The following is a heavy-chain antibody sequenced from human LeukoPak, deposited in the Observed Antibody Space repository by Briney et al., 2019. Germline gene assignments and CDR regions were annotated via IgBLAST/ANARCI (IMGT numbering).Heavy chain of an antibody. CDR1: GYTFTSYA. V-gene: IGHV1-3*01. CDR3: ARVSLWFGEFIDY. CDR2: INAGNGNT. Sequence: GASVTVSCKASGYTFTSYAMHWVRQAPGQRLEWMGWINAGNGNTKCSQKFQGRVTITRDTSASTAYMELSSLRSEDTAVYYCARVSLWFGEFIDYWGQGTLVTVSS. D-gene: IGHD3-10*01. J-gene: IGHJ4*02.